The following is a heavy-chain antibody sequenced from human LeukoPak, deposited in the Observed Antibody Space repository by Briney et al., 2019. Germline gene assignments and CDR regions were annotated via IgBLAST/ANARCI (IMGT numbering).Heavy chain of an antibody. D-gene: IGHD6-19*01. J-gene: IGHJ4*02. CDR3: ARRYSSGWYESPFDY. Sequence: SETLSLTCTVSGGSISSSSYYWGWIRQPPGKGLEWTGSIYYSGSTYYNPSLKSRVTISVDTSKNQFSLKLSSVTAADTAVYYCARRYSSGWYESPFDYWGQGTLVTVSS. CDR2: IYYSGST. CDR1: GGSISSSSYY. V-gene: IGHV4-39*01.